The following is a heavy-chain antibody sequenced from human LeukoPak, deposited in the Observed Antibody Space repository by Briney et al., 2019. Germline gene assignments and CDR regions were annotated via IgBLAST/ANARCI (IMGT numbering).Heavy chain of an antibody. V-gene: IGHV1-18*01. J-gene: IGHJ4*02. CDR3: ARGRSVSSGWSYPY. Sequence: ASVKVSCKASGYTFTSYGMSWVRQAPGQGLEWMGWISAYNGNTNYAQKLQGRVTMTTATSTSTAYMELRSLRSDDTAVYYCARGRSVSSGWSYPYWGQGTLVTVSS. CDR2: ISAYNGNT. D-gene: IGHD6-19*01. CDR1: GYTFTSYG.